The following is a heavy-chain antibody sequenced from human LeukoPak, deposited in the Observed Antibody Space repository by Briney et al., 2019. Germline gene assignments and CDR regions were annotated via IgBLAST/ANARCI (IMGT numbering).Heavy chain of an antibody. Sequence: AGGSLRLSFAASGFLVSSNYMNWGRPAPGKGLEWVSVIYTGGNTYYADSVKGRFTISRDNSKNTLYLQMHSLRAEDTAVYYCASPSSGQSFDIWGQGTMVTVSS. D-gene: IGHD6-19*01. CDR1: GFLVSSNY. CDR3: ASPSSGQSFDI. V-gene: IGHV3-53*01. CDR2: IYTGGNT. J-gene: IGHJ3*02.